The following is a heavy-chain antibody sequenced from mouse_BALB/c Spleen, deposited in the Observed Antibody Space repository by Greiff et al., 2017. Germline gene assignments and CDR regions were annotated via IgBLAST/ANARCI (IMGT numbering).Heavy chain of an antibody. V-gene: IGHV2-2*02. CDR1: GFSLTSYG. D-gene: IGHD2-1*01. CDR2: IWSGGST. Sequence: VKLMESGPGLVQPSQSLSITCTVSGFSLTSYGVHWVRQSPGKGLEWLGVIWSGGSTDYNAAFISRRSISKDDFKSQVFFKMNSLQANDTAIYYGARTTRTRLYAMDCWGQGTSVTVS. CDR3: ARTTRTRLYAMDC. J-gene: IGHJ4*01.